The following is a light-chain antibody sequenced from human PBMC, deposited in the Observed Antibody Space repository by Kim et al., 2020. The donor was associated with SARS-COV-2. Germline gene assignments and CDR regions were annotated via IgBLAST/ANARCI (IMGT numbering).Light chain of an antibody. J-gene: IGKJ1*01. CDR1: QSLSSTY. CDR3: QQYGSSLRT. CDR2: GSS. Sequence: SPGERAPRTCRASQSLSSTYLAWYQQKGGQAPRLLIYGSSSRATGIPDRFSGSGSGTDFTLTINTLEPEDFAVYYCQQYGSSLRTFGQGTKVDIK. V-gene: IGKV3-20*01.